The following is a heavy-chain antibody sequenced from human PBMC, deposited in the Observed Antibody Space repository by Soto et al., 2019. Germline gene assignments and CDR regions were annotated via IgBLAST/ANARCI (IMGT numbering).Heavy chain of an antibody. CDR3: ASTYSGYLDN. CDR2: IYHSGDT. CDR1: GDSMSSGAYY. V-gene: IGHV4-31*03. Sequence: SETLSLTCSVSGDSMSSGAYYWSWIRQHPGKGLEWIAYIYHSGDTHYNPSLRSRITISVDTSKNQFSLKLTSMTDADTAVYYCASTYSGYLDNWGQGTLVPVSS. D-gene: IGHD3-22*01. J-gene: IGHJ4*02.